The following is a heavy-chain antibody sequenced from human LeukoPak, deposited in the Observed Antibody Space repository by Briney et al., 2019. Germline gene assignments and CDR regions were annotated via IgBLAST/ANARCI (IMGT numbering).Heavy chain of an antibody. J-gene: IGHJ4*02. V-gene: IGHV3-30*04. D-gene: IGHD2-15*01. Sequence: GGSLRLSCAASGFTFSSYAMHWVRQAPGKGLEWVAVMYYDGISKYYADSVKGRFTISRDNSKNTLYLQMNSLRVEDTAVYYCARDYYCSGGSCLYFDYWGQGTLVTVSS. CDR1: GFTFSSYA. CDR3: ARDYYCSGGSCLYFDY. CDR2: MYYDGISK.